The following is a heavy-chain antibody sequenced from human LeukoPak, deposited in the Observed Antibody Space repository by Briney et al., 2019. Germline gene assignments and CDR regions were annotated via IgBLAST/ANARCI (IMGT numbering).Heavy chain of an antibody. Sequence: PGGSLRLSCAASGFTFSSYAMSWVRQAPGKGLEWVSAISGSGGSTYYADSVKGRFTISRDNSKNTLYLQMNSLRAEDTAVYYCAKEAGWGYYGSGSSDPHWGQGTLVTVSS. CDR3: AKEAGWGYYGSGSSDPH. D-gene: IGHD3-10*01. CDR1: GFTFSSYA. V-gene: IGHV3-23*01. CDR2: ISGSGGST. J-gene: IGHJ4*02.